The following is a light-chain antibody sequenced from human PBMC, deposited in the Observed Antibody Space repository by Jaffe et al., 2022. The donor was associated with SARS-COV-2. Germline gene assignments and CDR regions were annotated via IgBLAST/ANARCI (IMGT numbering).Light chain of an antibody. J-gene: IGLJ2*01. CDR2: DVS. CDR1: NDNVAFYSY. CDR3: CSYAGGSWA. Sequence: QSALTQPRSVSGSPGQSVTISCTGTNDNVAFYSYVSWYQQHPGKAPKVIIYDVSERPSGVPDRFSGSNSDNAASLTISGLQAEDEADYYCCSYAGGSWAFGGGTKVTVL. V-gene: IGLV2-11*01.